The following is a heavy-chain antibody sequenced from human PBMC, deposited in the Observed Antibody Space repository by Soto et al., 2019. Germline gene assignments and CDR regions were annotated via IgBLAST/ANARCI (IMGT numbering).Heavy chain of an antibody. V-gene: IGHV4-4*07. CDR3: ARDRSAHPGGWFDP. Sequence: SETLSLTCTVSGGSISSYYWSWIRQPAGKGLEWIGRIYTSGSTNYSPSLKSRVTMSVDTSKNQFSLKLSSVTAADTAVYYCARDRSAHPGGWFDPWGQGTLVTVSS. CDR1: GGSISSYY. J-gene: IGHJ5*02. CDR2: IYTSGST.